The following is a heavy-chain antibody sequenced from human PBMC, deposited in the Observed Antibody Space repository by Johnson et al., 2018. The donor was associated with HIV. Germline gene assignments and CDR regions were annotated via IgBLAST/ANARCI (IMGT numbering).Heavy chain of an antibody. CDR1: GFIFSNYW. V-gene: IGHV3-7*01. D-gene: IGHD2-15*01. CDR3: AGGSGVDM. Sequence: VQLVESRGGLVQPGGSLRLSCAASGFIFSNYWMSWVRQAPGKGLEWVANIKQDGNDKYYVDSVKGRFTISRDNAKNSLYLQMNSLRVDDTAVSYCAGGSGVDMWGQGTMVTVSS. J-gene: IGHJ3*02. CDR2: IKQDGNDK.